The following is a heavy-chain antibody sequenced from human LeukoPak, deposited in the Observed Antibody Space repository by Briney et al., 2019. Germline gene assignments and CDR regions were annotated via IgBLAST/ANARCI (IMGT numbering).Heavy chain of an antibody. V-gene: IGHV4-39*07. CDR1: GGSITSSTYY. CDR3: ARINGGI. CDR2: ISYSGST. D-gene: IGHD3-3*02. J-gene: IGHJ4*02. Sequence: SETLSLTCTVSGGSITSSTYYWGWMRQPPGKGLEWIGSISYSGSTFYNPSLKSRVTVSRDTSKNQFSLKVNSVTAADAAVYYCARINGGIWGQGTLVNLSS.